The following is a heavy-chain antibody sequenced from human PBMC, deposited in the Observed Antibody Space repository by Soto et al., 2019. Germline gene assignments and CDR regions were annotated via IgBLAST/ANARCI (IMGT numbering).Heavy chain of an antibody. V-gene: IGHV4-39*01. J-gene: IGHJ4*02. Sequence: SETLSLTCDVFGDSVNSDNYYWTWFRQPPGKDLEWIGNIYFSGSTYYNPSLNSRVTLSIDTSKNHFSLKLTSVTAADTAMYCCERHRAVAGLDYWGQGTLVTVSS. CDR3: ERHRAVAGLDY. CDR1: GDSVNSDNYY. D-gene: IGHD6-19*01. CDR2: IYFSGST.